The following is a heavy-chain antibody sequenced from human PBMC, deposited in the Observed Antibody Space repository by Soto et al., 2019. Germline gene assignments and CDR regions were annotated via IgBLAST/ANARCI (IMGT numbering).Heavy chain of an antibody. D-gene: IGHD2-15*01. Sequence: PGGSLRLSCAASGFTFSSYAMSWVRQAPGKGLEWVSAISDRGTNTYYADSVKGRFTISRDSAKNTLYLQMNSLRAEDTAVYYCTSDTFGARDSWGQGTLVTVSS. CDR2: ISDRGTNT. V-gene: IGHV3-23*01. CDR1: GFTFSSYA. J-gene: IGHJ4*02. CDR3: TSDTFGARDS.